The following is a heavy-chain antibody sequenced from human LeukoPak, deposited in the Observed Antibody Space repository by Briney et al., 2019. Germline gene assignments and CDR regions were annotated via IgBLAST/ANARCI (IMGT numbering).Heavy chain of an antibody. D-gene: IGHD3-3*01. CDR2: ISGSGGST. V-gene: IGHV3-23*01. Sequence: PGGSLRLSCAASGFTFSSYAMSWVRQAPGKGLEWVSAISGSGGSTYYADSVKGRFTISRDNSKNTLYLQMNSLRAEDTAVYYCAKGTDFWSGYYASPWDYWGQGTLVTVSS. J-gene: IGHJ4*02. CDR1: GFTFSSYA. CDR3: AKGTDFWSGYYASPWDY.